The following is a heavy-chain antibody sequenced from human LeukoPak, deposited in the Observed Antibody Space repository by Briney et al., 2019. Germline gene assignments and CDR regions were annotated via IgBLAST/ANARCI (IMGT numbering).Heavy chain of an antibody. D-gene: IGHD3-3*01. V-gene: IGHV1-69*13. CDR1: GYTFTSYG. CDR3: ARDSDVYYDFWSGYRLSY. Sequence: SVKVSCKASGYTFTSYGISWVRQAPGQGLEWMGGIIPISGTANYAQKFQGRVTITADESTSTAYMELSSLRSEDTAVYYCARDSDVYYDFWSGYRLSYWGQGTLVTVSS. J-gene: IGHJ4*02. CDR2: IIPISGTA.